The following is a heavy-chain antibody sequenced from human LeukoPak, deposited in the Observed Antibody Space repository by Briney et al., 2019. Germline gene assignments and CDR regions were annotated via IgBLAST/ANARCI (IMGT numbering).Heavy chain of an antibody. D-gene: IGHD1-7*01. CDR1: GGSISSYY. CDR2: IYYSGST. CDR3: ARRGDYTTGTMNAFDI. Sequence: SETPSLTCTVSGGSISSYYWSWIRQPPGKGLEWIGYIYYSGSTNYNPSLKSRVTISVDTSKNQFSLKLSSVTAADTAVYYCARRGDYTTGTMNAFDIWGQGTMVTVSS. J-gene: IGHJ3*02. V-gene: IGHV4-59*01.